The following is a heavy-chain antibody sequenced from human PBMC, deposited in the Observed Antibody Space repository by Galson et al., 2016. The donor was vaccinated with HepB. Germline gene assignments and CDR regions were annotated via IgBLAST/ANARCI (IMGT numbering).Heavy chain of an antibody. D-gene: IGHD3-22*01. V-gene: IGHV3-15*01. J-gene: IGHJ6*02. CDR2: IKSKTDGGTT. CDR3: TTDWGMYYFESSGYYYYGMDV. CDR1: GFTFSNAW. Sequence: SLRLSCAASGFTFSNAWMSWVRQAPGKGLEWVGRIKSKTDGGTTDYAAPVKGRFTISRDDSKNTLYLQMNSLRTEDTAVYYCTTDWGMYYFESSGYYYYGMDVWGQGTTVTVSS.